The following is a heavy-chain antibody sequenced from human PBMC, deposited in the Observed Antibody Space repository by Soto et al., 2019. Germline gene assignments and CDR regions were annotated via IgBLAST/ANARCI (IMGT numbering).Heavy chain of an antibody. J-gene: IGHJ4*02. CDR2: IKQDGSEK. V-gene: IGHV3-7*01. CDR1: GFTFSSYW. Sequence: EVQLVESGGGLVQPGGSLRLSCAASGFTFSSYWMSWVRQAPGKGLEWVANIKQDGSEKYYVDSVKGRFTISRDNAKNSLYLKMNSLRAEDTAVYYCAVYYDFWSGYLRYFDYWGQGTLVTVSS. CDR3: AVYYDFWSGYLRYFDY. D-gene: IGHD3-3*01.